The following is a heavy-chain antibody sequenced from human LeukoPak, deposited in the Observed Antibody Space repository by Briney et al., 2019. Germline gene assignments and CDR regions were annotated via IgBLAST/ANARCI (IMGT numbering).Heavy chain of an antibody. J-gene: IGHJ3*02. V-gene: IGHV4-38-2*02. D-gene: IGHD2-8*02. Sequence: PSETLSLTCTVSGYSISSGYYWGWIRQPPGKGLEWIGSIYHSGRTFYNPSLKSRVTISVDTSKNQFSLKLSSVTAADTAVYYCARQGGVCPGAFDIWGRGTMVTVSS. CDR3: ARQGGVCPGAFDI. CDR1: GYSISSGYY. CDR2: IYHSGRT.